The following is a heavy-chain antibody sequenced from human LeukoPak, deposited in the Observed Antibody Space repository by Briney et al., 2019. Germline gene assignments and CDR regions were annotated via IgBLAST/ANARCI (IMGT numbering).Heavy chain of an antibody. CDR2: SSGDGGNT. CDR1: GFTFNNYA. V-gene: IGHV3-23*01. CDR3: AKQGRNDFVDS. Sequence: PGGSLRLSCAASGFTFNNYALSWVRQAPGKGLEWVSASSGDGGNTDYANSVKGRFTISRDNSKNTIYLQMNSLRADDTAVYYCAKQGRNDFVDSWGQGTLVTVSS. J-gene: IGHJ4*02. D-gene: IGHD3-3*01.